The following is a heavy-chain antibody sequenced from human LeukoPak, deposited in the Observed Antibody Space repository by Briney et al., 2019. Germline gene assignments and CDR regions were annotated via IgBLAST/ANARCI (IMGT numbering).Heavy chain of an antibody. CDR3: ARESSSSSRAFDI. CDR1: GGSISSYY. CDR2: IYYSGST. J-gene: IGHJ3*02. D-gene: IGHD6-6*01. Sequence: TSETLSLTCTVSGGSISSYYWSWTRQPPGKGLDWIGYIYYSGSTNYNPSLKSRVTISVDTSKNQLSLKLSSVTAADTAVYYCARESSSSSRAFDIWGQGTMVTVSS. V-gene: IGHV4-59*01.